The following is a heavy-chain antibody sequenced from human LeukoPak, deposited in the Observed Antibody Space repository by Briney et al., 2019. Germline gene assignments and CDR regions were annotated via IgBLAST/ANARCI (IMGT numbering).Heavy chain of an antibody. J-gene: IGHJ6*03. CDR2: IYYSGST. CDR1: GGSISSSSYY. D-gene: IGHD1-26*01. V-gene: IGHV4-39*01. Sequence: KPSETLSLTCTVSGGSISSSSYYWGWIRQPPGKGLEWIGSIYYSGSTYYNPSLKSRVTISVDTSKNQFSLKLSSVTAADTAVYYCARHPGRISFYMDVWGKGTTVTVSS. CDR3: ARHPGRISFYMDV.